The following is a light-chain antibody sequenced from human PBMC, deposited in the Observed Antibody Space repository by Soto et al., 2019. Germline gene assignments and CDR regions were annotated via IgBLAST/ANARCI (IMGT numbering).Light chain of an antibody. CDR2: DAS. CDR3: QQYNSYSWT. Sequence: IPITQSPSSLAASLGDRVTITCRASQSINTWLARYQQKPGKAPKLLIYDASTLETGVPSRFSGSGSGTEFTLTISSLQPDDSATYFCQQYNSYSWTFGQGTKVDI. J-gene: IGKJ1*01. V-gene: IGKV1-5*01. CDR1: QSINTW.